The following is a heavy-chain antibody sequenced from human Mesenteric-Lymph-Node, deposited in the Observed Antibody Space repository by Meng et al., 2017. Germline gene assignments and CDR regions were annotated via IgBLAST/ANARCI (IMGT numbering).Heavy chain of an antibody. D-gene: IGHD6-19*01. Sequence: ASVKVSCKASGYTFTSYGISWVRQAPGQGLEWMGWISAYNGNTNYAQKLQGRVTMTTDTSTSTAYMELRSLRSEDTAVYYCASGGAAVAGTGRYYYYYGMDVWGQGTTVTVSS. V-gene: IGHV1-18*01. CDR2: ISAYNGNT. J-gene: IGHJ6*02. CDR3: ASGGAAVAGTGRYYYYYGMDV. CDR1: GYTFTSYG.